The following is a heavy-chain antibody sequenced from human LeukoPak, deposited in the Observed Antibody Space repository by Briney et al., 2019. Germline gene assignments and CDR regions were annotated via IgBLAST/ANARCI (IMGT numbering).Heavy chain of an antibody. J-gene: IGHJ3*02. CDR1: GFTFSGYA. Sequence: PGGSLRLSCAASGFTFSGYAMNWVRQAPGKGLEWVSHIYSSDATYAYSVKGQFSISIGNAKNSLFLQMNSLRDEATAVYYCARDLHYAFDIWGQGTMVTVSS. D-gene: IGHD3-10*01. CDR3: ARDLHYAFDI. CDR2: IYSSDAT. V-gene: IGHV3-48*02.